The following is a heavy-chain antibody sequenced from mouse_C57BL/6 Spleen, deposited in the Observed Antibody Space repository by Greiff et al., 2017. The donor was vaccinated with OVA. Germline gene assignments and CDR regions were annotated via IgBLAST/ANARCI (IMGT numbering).Heavy chain of an antibody. Sequence: VQLQQPGAELVMPGASVKLSCKASGYTFTSYWMHWVKQRPGQGLEWIGDIDPSDSYTNYNQKFKGKSTLTVYKSSSTAYMQLSSLTSEDSAVYYCARGYYGSSAFDYWGQGTTLTVSA. CDR1: GYTFTSYW. V-gene: IGHV1-69*01. J-gene: IGHJ2*01. D-gene: IGHD1-1*01. CDR2: IDPSDSYT. CDR3: ARGYYGSSAFDY.